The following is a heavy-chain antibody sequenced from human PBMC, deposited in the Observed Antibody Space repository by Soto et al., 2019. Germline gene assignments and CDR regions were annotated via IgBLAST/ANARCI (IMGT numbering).Heavy chain of an antibody. V-gene: IGHV2-5*02. D-gene: IGHD2-15*01. CDR3: AHSTTEKYCSGGSCYSGDYYYYYMDV. Sequence: SGPTLVNPTQTLTLTCTFSGFSLSTSGVGVGWIRQPPGKALEWLALIYWDDDKRYSPSLKSRLTITKDTSKNQVVLTMTNMDPVDTATYYCAHSTTEKYCSGGSCYSGDYYYYYMDVWGKGTTVTVSS. CDR2: IYWDDDK. CDR1: GFSLSTSGVG. J-gene: IGHJ6*03.